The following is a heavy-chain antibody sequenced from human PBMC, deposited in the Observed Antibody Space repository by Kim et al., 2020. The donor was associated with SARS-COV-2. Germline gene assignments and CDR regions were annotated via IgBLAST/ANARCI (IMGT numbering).Heavy chain of an antibody. D-gene: IGHD1-1*01. CDR3: ASETGNFDY. J-gene: IGHJ4*02. Sequence: GSTYYADSVKGRFTISRDNSKNTLYLQMNSLRAEETAVYYCASETGNFDYWGQGTLVTVSS. V-gene: IGHV3-53*01. CDR2: GST.